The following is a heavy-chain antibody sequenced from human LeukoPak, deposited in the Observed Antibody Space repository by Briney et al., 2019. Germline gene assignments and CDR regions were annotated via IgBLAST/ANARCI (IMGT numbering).Heavy chain of an antibody. CDR2: IDTSTTYM. V-gene: IGHV3-21*01. Sequence: GGSLRLSCAASGFTFSSYSMNSVRQAPGKGLEWVSSIDTSTTYMTYADSVKGRFTISRDNARNSLYLQMNSLRAEDTAVYYCAREAGTGERWYFDLWGRGTLVTVSS. J-gene: IGHJ2*01. CDR3: AREAGTGERWYFDL. CDR1: GFTFSSYS. D-gene: IGHD7-27*01.